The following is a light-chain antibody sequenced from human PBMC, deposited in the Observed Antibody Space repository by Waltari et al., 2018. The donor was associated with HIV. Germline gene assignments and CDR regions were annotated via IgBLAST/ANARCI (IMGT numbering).Light chain of an antibody. CDR1: NSNVGNNF. V-gene: IGLV1-47*01. J-gene: IGLJ3*02. Sequence: QSVLTQSPSASKTPGQRVLMSCSGTNSNVGNNFFSWFQQVPGGAPKLVIYSNDRRPSGVPDRFSAAKSGSSASLAISGLQSDDEADYFCASWDDKLSHWVFGGGTKLTV. CDR2: SND. CDR3: ASWDDKLSHWV.